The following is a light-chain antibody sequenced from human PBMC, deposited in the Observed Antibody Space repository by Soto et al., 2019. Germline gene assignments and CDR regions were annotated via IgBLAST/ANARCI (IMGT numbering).Light chain of an antibody. Sequence: EIVLTQSPATLSSFPGDRVTLSCRASQAVNTRLAWYQHKPGQAPRLLIYDTSTRATGVPARFSGSGSGTEFTLTISSLQSEDFAVYYCQQYNNWPWTFGQGTKVDIK. CDR3: QQYNNWPWT. CDR2: DTS. V-gene: IGKV3-15*01. J-gene: IGKJ1*01. CDR1: QAVNTR.